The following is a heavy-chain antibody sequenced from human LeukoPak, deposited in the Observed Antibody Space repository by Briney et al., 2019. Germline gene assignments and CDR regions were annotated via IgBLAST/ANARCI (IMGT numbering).Heavy chain of an antibody. D-gene: IGHD4-17*01. CDR1: GFTFSSYG. J-gene: IGHJ5*02. CDR3: AREDYGDYRAFDP. CDR2: IWYDGSNK. V-gene: IGHV3-33*01. Sequence: GRSLRLSCAASGFTFSSYGMHWVRQAPGKGPEWVAVIWYDGSNKYYADSVKGRFTISRDNSKNTLYLQMNSLRAEDTAVYYCAREDYGDYRAFDPWGQGTLVTVSS.